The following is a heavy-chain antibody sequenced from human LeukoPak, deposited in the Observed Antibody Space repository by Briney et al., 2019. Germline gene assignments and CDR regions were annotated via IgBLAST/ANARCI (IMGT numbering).Heavy chain of an antibody. V-gene: IGHV3-23*01. Sequence: GGSLRLSCAASGFTSSSYAMSWVRQAPGKGLEWVSAISGSGGSTYYADSVKGRFTISRDNSENTLYLQMNSLRAEDTAVYYCAKAGTGTPTYYYYGMDVWGQGTTVTVSS. CDR1: GFTSSSYA. J-gene: IGHJ6*02. D-gene: IGHD1-1*01. CDR2: ISGSGGST. CDR3: AKAGTGTPTYYYYGMDV.